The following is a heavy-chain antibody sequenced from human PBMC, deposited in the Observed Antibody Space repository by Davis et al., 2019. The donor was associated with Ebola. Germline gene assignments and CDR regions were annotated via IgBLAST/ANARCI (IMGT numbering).Heavy chain of an antibody. CDR2: ISGSGGST. CDR3: ARVRWTSGYYFDY. V-gene: IGHV3-23*01. Sequence: GGSLRLSCAASGFTFSSYAMSWVRQAPGKGLEWVSAISGSGGSTYYADSVKGRFSISRDNSKNTLYLQMNSPRAEDTAVYYCARVRWTSGYYFDYWGQGTLVTVSS. J-gene: IGHJ4*02. D-gene: IGHD3-22*01. CDR1: GFTFSSYA.